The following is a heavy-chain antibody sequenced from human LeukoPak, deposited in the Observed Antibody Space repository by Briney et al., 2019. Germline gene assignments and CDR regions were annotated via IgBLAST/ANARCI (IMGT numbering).Heavy chain of an antibody. CDR1: GGSISSYY. Sequence: PSETLSLTCTVSGGSISSYYWSWIRQPPGKGLEWIGYIYYSGSANYNASLKSRVTISVDTSKNQFSLKLSSVTAADTAVYYCARHRNYGSGNYYNDFWGQGALVTVSS. J-gene: IGHJ4*02. CDR3: ARHRNYGSGNYYNDF. D-gene: IGHD3-10*01. CDR2: IYYSGSA. V-gene: IGHV4-59*08.